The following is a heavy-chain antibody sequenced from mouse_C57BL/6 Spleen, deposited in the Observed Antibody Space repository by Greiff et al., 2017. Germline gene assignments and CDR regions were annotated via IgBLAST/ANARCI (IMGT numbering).Heavy chain of an antibody. V-gene: IGHV1-42*01. CDR2: INPSTGGT. CDR1: GYSFTGYY. CDR3: ARSAGTYAMDY. J-gene: IGHJ4*01. Sequence: EVKLVESGPELVKPGASVKISCKASGYSFTGYYMNWVKQSPEKSLEWIGEINPSTGGTTYNQKFKAKATLTVDKSSSTAYMQLKSLTSEDSAVYYCARSAGTYAMDYWGQGTSVTVSS. D-gene: IGHD4-1*01.